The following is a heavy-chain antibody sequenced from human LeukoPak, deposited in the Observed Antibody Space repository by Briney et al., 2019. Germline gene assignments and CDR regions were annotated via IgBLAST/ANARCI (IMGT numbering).Heavy chain of an antibody. V-gene: IGHV3-64*01. CDR3: ARGAQLTDY. D-gene: IGHD6-13*01. J-gene: IGHJ4*02. CDR1: GFTMHTYG. CDR2: IGPDGGTT. Sequence: PGGSLRLSCAASGFTMHTYGMHWFRQAPGKGLEYVSGIGPDGGTTYYANSVTGRFTISRDNSNYMVYLQMVSLTADDMGVYYCARGAQLTDYWGQGTLVTVSS.